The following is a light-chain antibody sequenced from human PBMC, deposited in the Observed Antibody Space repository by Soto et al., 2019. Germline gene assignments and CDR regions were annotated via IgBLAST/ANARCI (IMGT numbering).Light chain of an antibody. CDR2: EVT. Sequence: CALNAPASVSGSPGHPMTISRSGHNNEIGTEYNSVSWYQQHPGKAPKLMIYEVTNRPSGVSSRLSGSKSGNTASLTISGLQADDEADYYCSSYTVDVAPYVFGTGTKGTVL. CDR1: NNEIGTEYNS. CDR3: SSYTVDVAPYV. J-gene: IGLJ1*01. V-gene: IGLV2-14*03.